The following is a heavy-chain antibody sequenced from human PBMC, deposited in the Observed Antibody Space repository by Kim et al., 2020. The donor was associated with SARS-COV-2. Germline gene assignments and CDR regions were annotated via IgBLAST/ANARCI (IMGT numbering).Heavy chain of an antibody. CDR1: GFTFSSYA. D-gene: IGHD3-10*01. J-gene: IGHJ6*01. V-gene: IGHV3-30*04. Sequence: GGSLRLSCAASGFTFSSYAMHWVRQAPGKGLEWVAVISYDGSNKYYADSVKGRFTISRDNSKNTLYLQMNSLRAEDTAVYYCARGLYGSGSYGYYYYYG. CDR3: ARGLYGSGSYGYYYYYG. CDR2: ISYDGSNK.